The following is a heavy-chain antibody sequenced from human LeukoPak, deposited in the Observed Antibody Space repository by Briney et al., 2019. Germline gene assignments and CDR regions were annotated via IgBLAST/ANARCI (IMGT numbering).Heavy chain of an antibody. CDR1: GFTFSTYE. J-gene: IGHJ6*04. V-gene: IGHV3-48*03. CDR3: AELGITMIGGV. CDR2: ISTSGTTT. Sequence: GGSLRLSCVASGFTFSTYEMNWVRQAPGQGLEWLSYISTSGTTTHYADSVKGRFIISRDDAQNSLYLQMNSLRVEDTAVYYCAELGITMIGGVWGKGTTVTISS. D-gene: IGHD3-10*02.